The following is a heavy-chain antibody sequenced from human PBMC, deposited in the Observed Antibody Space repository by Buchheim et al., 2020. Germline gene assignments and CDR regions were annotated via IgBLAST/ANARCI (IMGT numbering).Heavy chain of an antibody. CDR1: GGSFSGYY. Sequence: QVQLQQWGAGLLKPSETLSLTCAVYGGSFSGYYWSWIRQPPGKGLEWIGEINHSGSTNYIPSLKSRVTISVDTSKHKFYLKLSSVTAADTAVYYCARTGDYYDSSGYYYFDYWGQGTL. J-gene: IGHJ4*02. CDR3: ARTGDYYDSSGYYYFDY. CDR2: INHSGST. V-gene: IGHV4-34*01. D-gene: IGHD3-22*01.